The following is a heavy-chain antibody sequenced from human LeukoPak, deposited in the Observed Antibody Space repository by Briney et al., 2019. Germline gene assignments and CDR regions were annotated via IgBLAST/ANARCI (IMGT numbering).Heavy chain of an antibody. V-gene: IGHV1-18*01. J-gene: IGHJ4*02. CDR2: ISAYNGNT. CDR3: ATSLNYYDSSGYLDY. D-gene: IGHD3-22*01. Sequence: ASVKVSCKASGYTFTSYGISWVRQAPGQGLEWMGWISAYNGNTNYAQKFQGRVTITADESTSTAYMELSSLRSEDTAVYYCATSLNYYDSSGYLDYWGQGTLVTVSS. CDR1: GYTFTSYG.